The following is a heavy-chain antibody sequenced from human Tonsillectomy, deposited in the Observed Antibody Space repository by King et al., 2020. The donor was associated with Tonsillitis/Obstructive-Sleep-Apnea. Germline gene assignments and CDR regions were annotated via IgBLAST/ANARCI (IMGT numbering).Heavy chain of an antibody. CDR2: IDPSDSYT. J-gene: IGHJ6*02. D-gene: IGHD3-10*01. Sequence: QLVQSGAEVKKPGESLRISCKGSGYSFTSYWISWVRQMPGKGLEWMGRIDPSDSYTNYSPSFQGHVTMSADKSISTACLQWSSLKASDTAIYYCATTGDLYGSGNYFSNAMDVWGQGTTVTVSS. CDR3: ATTGDLYGSGNYFSNAMDV. V-gene: IGHV5-10-1*03. CDR1: GYSFTSYW.